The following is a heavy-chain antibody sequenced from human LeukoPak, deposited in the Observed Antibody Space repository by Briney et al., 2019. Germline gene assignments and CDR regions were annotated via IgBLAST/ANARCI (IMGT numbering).Heavy chain of an antibody. D-gene: IGHD2-2*01. CDR3: ARVPGPIVVVPAAHPTSDH. V-gene: IGHV3-53*01. J-gene: IGHJ5*02. Sequence: PGGSLRLSCAPSGFTVSGNFMSWVRQPPGKGLEWVSVIYSGGTTYCADSVKGRFTISRDNSKNMLYLQMNSLRAEDTAVYYCARVPGPIVVVPAAHPTSDHWGQGTLVTVSS. CDR1: GFTVSGNF. CDR2: IYSGGTT.